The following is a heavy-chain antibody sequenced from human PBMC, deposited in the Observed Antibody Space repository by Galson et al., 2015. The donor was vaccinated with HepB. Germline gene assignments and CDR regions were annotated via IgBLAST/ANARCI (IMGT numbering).Heavy chain of an antibody. D-gene: IGHD1-26*01. CDR2: IVVGSGNT. CDR3: AARARGLGGQTGYFDY. CDR1: GFTFTSSA. V-gene: IGHV1-58*02. Sequence: SVKVSCKASGFTFTSSAMQWVRQARGQRLEWIGWIVVGSGNTNYAQKFQERVTITRDMSTSTAYMELSSLRSEDTAVYYCAARARGLGGQTGYFDYWGQGTLVTVSS. J-gene: IGHJ4*02.